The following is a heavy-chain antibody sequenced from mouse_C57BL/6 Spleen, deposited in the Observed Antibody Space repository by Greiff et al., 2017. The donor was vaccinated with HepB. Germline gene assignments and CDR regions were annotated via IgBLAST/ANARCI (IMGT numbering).Heavy chain of an antibody. V-gene: IGHV1-55*01. D-gene: IGHD2-1*01. CDR1: GYTFTSYW. Sequence: QVQLQQPGAELVKPGASVKMSCKASGYTFTSYWITWVKQRPGQGLEWIGDIYPGSGSTNYNEKFKSKATLTVDTSSSTAYMQLSSLTSEDSAVYYCARKGGNYDAMDYWGQGTSVTVSS. CDR2: IYPGSGST. J-gene: IGHJ4*01. CDR3: ARKGGNYDAMDY.